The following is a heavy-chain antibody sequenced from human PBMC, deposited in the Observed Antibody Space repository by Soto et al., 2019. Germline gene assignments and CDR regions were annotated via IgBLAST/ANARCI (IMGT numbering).Heavy chain of an antibody. CDR2: ISGTGDST. J-gene: IGHJ4*02. D-gene: IGHD3-22*01. CDR3: AKDRDSSGYYYRNY. V-gene: IGHV3-23*01. CDR1: GFPVCSYA. Sequence: GGFLRISCSTPGFPVCSYAMSWVRQAPGKGLEWVSAISGTGDSTYYAASVKGRFTISRDNSKNTLYLQINSLRAEDTAVYYCAKDRDSSGYYYRNYWGQGTLVTVSS.